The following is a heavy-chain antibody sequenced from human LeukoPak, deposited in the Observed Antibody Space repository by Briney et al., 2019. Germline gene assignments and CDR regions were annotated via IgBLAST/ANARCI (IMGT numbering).Heavy chain of an antibody. Sequence: GGSLRLSCAASGLTFSSYGMHWVRQAPGKGLEWVAVISYEGSNKYYADSVKGRFTISRDNSKNTLYLQMNSLRAEDTAVYYCAKDRAPSHEAHAFDIWGQGTMVTVSS. J-gene: IGHJ3*02. V-gene: IGHV3-30*18. CDR1: GLTFSSYG. CDR2: ISYEGSNK. CDR3: AKDRAPSHEAHAFDI.